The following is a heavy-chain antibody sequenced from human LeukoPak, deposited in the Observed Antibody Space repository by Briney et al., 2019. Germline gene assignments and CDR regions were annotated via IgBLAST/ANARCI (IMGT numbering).Heavy chain of an antibody. CDR3: AKDRHYNYDSSGPFDY. CDR1: GFTFSTYA. CDR2: ISYDGSDN. J-gene: IGHJ4*02. Sequence: PGGSLRLSCAASGFTFSTYAMHWVRQAPGKGLEWVALISYDGSDNYYADSVKGRFTISRDNFKNTLYLQMISLRTEDTAVYYCAKDRHYNYDSSGPFDYWGQGTLVTVSS. D-gene: IGHD3-22*01. V-gene: IGHV3-30*04.